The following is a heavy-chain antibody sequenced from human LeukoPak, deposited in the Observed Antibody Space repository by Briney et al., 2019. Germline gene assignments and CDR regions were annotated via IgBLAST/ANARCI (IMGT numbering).Heavy chain of an antibody. CDR1: GFTFSSYA. D-gene: IGHD3-9*01. V-gene: IGHV3-30-3*01. CDR2: ISYDGSNK. Sequence: GRSLRLSCAASGFTFSSYAMHWVRQAPGKGLEWVAVISYDGSNKYYADSVKGRFTISRDNSKNTLYLQMNSLRAEDTAVYYCAREAPSFDILTGYYGINAFDIWGQGTMVTVSS. J-gene: IGHJ3*02. CDR3: AREAPSFDILTGYYGINAFDI.